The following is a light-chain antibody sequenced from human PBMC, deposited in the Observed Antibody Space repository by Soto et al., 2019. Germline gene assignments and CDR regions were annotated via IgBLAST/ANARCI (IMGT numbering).Light chain of an antibody. Sequence: DIVMTQSPLSLPVTPGEPASISCRSSQSLLHSNGYNYLDWYLQKPGQSPQLLIYAASSLQSGVPSRFSGRGSGTDFSLTISSLQPDDFATYYCQETYSTGKTFGPGTKVDIK. J-gene: IGKJ3*01. CDR2: AAS. CDR1: QSLLHSNGYNY. V-gene: IGKV2-28*01. CDR3: QETYSTGKT.